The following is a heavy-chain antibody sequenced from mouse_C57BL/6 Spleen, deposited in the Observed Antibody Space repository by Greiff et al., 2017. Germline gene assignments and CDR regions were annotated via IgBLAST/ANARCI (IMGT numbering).Heavy chain of an antibody. CDR1: GYAFSSYW. V-gene: IGHV1-80*01. CDR2: IYPGDGDT. CDR3: ARGAYSNLGAMDY. Sequence: VKLMESGAELVKPGASVKISCKASGYAFSSYWMNWVKQRPGKGLEWIGQIYPGDGDTNYNGKFKGKATLTADKSSSTAYMQLSSLTSEDSAVYFCARGAYSNLGAMDYWGQGTSVTVSS. D-gene: IGHD2-5*01. J-gene: IGHJ4*01.